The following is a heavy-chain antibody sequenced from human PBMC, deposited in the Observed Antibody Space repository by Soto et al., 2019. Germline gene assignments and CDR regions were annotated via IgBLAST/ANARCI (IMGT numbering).Heavy chain of an antibody. CDR2: IYHTGNT. J-gene: IGHJ4*02. CDR1: GGSISSTNW. CDR3: ATLPPRIEVRLLRIPM. V-gene: IGHV4-4*02. D-gene: IGHD2-2*02. Sequence: QVQLQQSGPRLVKPSGTLSLTCYVSGGSISSTNWWTWVRQPPGKGLEWIGEIYHTGNTNYNPSVRSRVTISVDKSNNEFSLNLRAVTAADTAVYYCATLPPRIEVRLLRIPMWGQGIMVTVSS.